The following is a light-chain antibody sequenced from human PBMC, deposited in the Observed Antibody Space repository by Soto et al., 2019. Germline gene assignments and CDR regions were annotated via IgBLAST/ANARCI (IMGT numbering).Light chain of an antibody. V-gene: IGLV2-14*01. CDR1: SSDVGAYDY. J-gene: IGLJ2*01. CDR2: EVN. Sequence: QSALTQPASVSGSPGQSITISCTGTSSDVGAYDYVSWYQQHPGKAPKLMLYEVNSRPSGIPSRFSGSKSGNTASLTISGLQGEDEADYYCTSFTGSSTPVVFGGGTKLTVL. CDR3: TSFTGSSTPVV.